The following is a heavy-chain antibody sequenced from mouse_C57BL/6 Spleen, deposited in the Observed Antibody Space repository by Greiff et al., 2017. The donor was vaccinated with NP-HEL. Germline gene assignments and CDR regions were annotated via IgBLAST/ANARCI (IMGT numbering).Heavy chain of an antibody. Sequence: EVMLVESGGGLVKPGGSLKLSCAASGFTFSDYGMHWVRQAPVKGLEWVAYISSGSSTIYYADTVKGRFTISRDNAKNTLFLQMTSLRSEDTAMYYCARPEDWGFDYWGQGTTLTVSS. D-gene: IGHD4-1*01. CDR3: ARPEDWGFDY. V-gene: IGHV5-17*01. J-gene: IGHJ2*01. CDR2: ISSGSSTI. CDR1: GFTFSDYG.